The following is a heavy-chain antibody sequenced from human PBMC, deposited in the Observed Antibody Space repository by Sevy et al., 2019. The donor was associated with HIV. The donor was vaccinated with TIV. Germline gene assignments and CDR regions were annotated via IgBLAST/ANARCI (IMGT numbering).Heavy chain of an antibody. D-gene: IGHD2-2*01. Sequence: LSLTCAASGFTFSRYTMNWVSQAPGKGLEWVSSISSSSSYIYYADSVKGRFTISRDNAKNSLYLQMNSLRAEDTAVYYCARDGGCSSTSCLLYFDYWGQGTLVTVSS. J-gene: IGHJ4*02. CDR2: ISSSSSYI. CDR1: GFTFSRYT. CDR3: ARDGGCSSTSCLLYFDY. V-gene: IGHV3-21*01.